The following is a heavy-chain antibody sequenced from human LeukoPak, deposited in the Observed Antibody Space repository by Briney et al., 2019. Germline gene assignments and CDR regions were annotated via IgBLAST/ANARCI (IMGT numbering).Heavy chain of an antibody. CDR2: ISGSGGST. CDR3: VKLNYDILTGSSDGDYYYGMDV. Sequence: GGSLRLSCAASGFTFSSYAMSWVRQAPGKGLEWVSAISGSGGSTYYTDSVKGRFTISRDNSKNTLYLQMNSLRAEDTAVYYCVKLNYDILTGSSDGDYYYGMDVWGQGTTVTVSS. D-gene: IGHD3-9*01. CDR1: GFTFSSYA. V-gene: IGHV3-23*01. J-gene: IGHJ6*02.